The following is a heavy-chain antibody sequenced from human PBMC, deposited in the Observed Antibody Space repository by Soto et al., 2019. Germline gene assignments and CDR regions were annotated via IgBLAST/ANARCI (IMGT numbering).Heavy chain of an antibody. D-gene: IGHD3-22*01. J-gene: IGHJ3*02. Sequence: SETLSLTCAVSGGSISSYYWSWIRQPPGKGLEWVGYIYYSGSTKYNPSLTSRVTISVDTSKNQFSLQLNSVTPEDTAVYYCAREGYYYDSSGYYDAFDIWGQGTMVTVSS. CDR2: IYYSGST. CDR1: GGSISSYY. V-gene: IGHV4-59*12. CDR3: AREGYYYDSSGYYDAFDI.